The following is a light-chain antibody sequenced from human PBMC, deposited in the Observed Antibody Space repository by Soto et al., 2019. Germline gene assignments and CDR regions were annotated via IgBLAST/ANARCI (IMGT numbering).Light chain of an antibody. CDR2: GAS. V-gene: IGKV3-20*01. J-gene: IGKJ1*01. Sequence: ESVLTQSPGTLSLSPGERATLSCRASQTVNSNYLAWYQHKPGQAPRLLIYGASSRANGIPDRFSGSGSGTDFTLTISRPEPEDFAVYYCQQYGSSPPQTFGQGTKVEIK. CDR3: QQYGSSPPQT. CDR1: QTVNSNY.